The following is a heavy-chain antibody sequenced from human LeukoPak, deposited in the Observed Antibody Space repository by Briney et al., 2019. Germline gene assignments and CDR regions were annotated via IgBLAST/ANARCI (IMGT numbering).Heavy chain of an antibody. D-gene: IGHD5-18*01. J-gene: IGHJ4*02. CDR2: LIPVFATG. CDR3: TRDLGYGNGGNY. Sequence: GASVKVSCKASGGSFSTNAISWVRQAPGQGLEWMGALIPVFATGTYSQKFQDRLTITADQSTSTVYMELSSLTSEDTAVYYCTRDLGYGNGGNYWGQGTLVTVSS. CDR1: GGSFSTNA. V-gene: IGHV1-69*13.